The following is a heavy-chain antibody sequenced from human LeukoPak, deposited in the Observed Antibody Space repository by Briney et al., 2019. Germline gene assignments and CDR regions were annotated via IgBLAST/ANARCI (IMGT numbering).Heavy chain of an antibody. Sequence: SETLSLTCTVSGGSISSYYWSWIRQPPGKGLEWIGYIYYSGSTNHNPSLKSRVTISVDTSKNQFSLKLSSVTAADTAVCYCARVETRDGYNYGYFDYWGQGTLVTVPS. CDR1: GGSISSYY. D-gene: IGHD5-24*01. CDR2: IYYSGST. J-gene: IGHJ4*02. V-gene: IGHV4-59*01. CDR3: ARVETRDGYNYGYFDY.